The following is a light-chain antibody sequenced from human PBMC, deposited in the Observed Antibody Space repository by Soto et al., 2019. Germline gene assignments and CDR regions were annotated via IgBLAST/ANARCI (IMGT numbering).Light chain of an antibody. Sequence: ERVMTQSPATLSVSPGERATLSCRASQSVSYNLAWYQQKPGQGPRLLIYGAFTRATGIPARFSGSGSGTEFTLTISSLQSEDFAVYYCQQYKNWPPLTFGGGTKVEIK. CDR3: QQYKNWPPLT. CDR2: GAF. V-gene: IGKV3-15*01. J-gene: IGKJ4*01. CDR1: QSVSYN.